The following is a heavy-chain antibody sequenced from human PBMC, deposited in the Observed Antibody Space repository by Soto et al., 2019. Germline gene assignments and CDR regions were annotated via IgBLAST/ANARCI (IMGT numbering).Heavy chain of an antibody. J-gene: IGHJ4*02. CDR3: ETGSPDYGDYVYFDY. CDR1: GYTLTELS. CDR2: FDPEDGET. D-gene: IGHD4-17*01. V-gene: IGHV1-24*01. Sequence: ASVTVSCKVSGYTLTELSMHWVRQAPGKGLEWMGGFDPEDGETIDAQKFQGRVTMTEDTSTDTAYMELSSLRSEDTAVYYCETGSPDYGDYVYFDYWGQGTPVTVSS.